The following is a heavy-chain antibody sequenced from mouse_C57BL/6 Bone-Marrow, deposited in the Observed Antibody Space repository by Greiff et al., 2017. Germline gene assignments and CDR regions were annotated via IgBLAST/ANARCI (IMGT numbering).Heavy chain of an antibody. CDR3: DGYYAMDY. J-gene: IGHJ4*01. V-gene: IGHV14-3*01. Sequence: FQLQQSVAELVRPGASGKLSFTASGFNIKNTYMHWVKQRPEQGLERIGRIDPANGNTKYAPKFQGKATITADTSSNTAYLQLSSLTSEDTAIYYCDGYYAMDYWGQGTTVTVSS. CDR2: IDPANGNT. CDR1: GFNIKNTY.